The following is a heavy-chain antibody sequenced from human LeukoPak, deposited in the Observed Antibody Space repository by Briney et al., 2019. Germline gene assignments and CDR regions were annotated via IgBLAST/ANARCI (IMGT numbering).Heavy chain of an antibody. CDR3: AKIRGMVRSFDY. J-gene: IGHJ4*02. V-gene: IGHV3-23*01. CDR2: ISGSGGST. CDR1: GFTVSSNY. D-gene: IGHD3-10*01. Sequence: GGSLRLSCAASGFTVSSNYMSWVRQAPGKGLEWVSAISGSGGSTYYADSVKGRFTISRDNSKNTLYLQMNSLRAEDTAVYYCAKIRGMVRSFDYWGQGTLVTVSS.